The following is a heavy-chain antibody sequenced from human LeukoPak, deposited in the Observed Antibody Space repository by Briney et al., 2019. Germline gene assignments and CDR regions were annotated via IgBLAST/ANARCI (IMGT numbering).Heavy chain of an antibody. J-gene: IGHJ6*03. CDR1: GYTFTSYG. CDR2: ISACNGNT. D-gene: IGHD3-10*01. V-gene: IGHV1-18*01. CDR3: ARDQEWFGEIGMDV. Sequence: GASVKVSCKASGYTFTSYGISWVRQAPGQGLEWMGWISACNGNTNYAQKLQGRVTMTTDTSTSTAYMELRSLRSDDTAVYYCARDQEWFGEIGMDVWGKGTTVTVSS.